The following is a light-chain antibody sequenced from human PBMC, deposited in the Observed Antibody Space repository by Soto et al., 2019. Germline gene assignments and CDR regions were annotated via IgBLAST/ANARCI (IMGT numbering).Light chain of an antibody. CDR2: LGS. CDR1: QSLLHSNGYNF. J-gene: IGKJ1*01. CDR3: MQALQTWT. Sequence: EIVMTQSPLSLPVTPGEPASISCRSSQSLLHSNGYNFLNWYLQKPGQSPQLLIFLGSNRASGVPDRFSGNGSGTDFTLKISRVEAEDVGVYYCMQALQTWTFGQGTKVVIK. V-gene: IGKV2-28*01.